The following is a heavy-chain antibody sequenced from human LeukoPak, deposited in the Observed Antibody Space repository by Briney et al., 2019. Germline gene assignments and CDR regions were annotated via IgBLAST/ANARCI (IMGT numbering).Heavy chain of an antibody. CDR3: AKTGPNRIFDY. CDR2: ISTYNGNT. D-gene: IGHD1-14*01. CDR1: GYSFTSYG. Sequence: ASVKVSCKASGYSFTSYGISWVRQAPGQGLEWMGWISTYNGNTNYAQRLQGRVTMTTDTSTSTAYMELRSLRSDDTAVYYCAKTGPNRIFDYWGQGTLVTVSS. V-gene: IGHV1-18*01. J-gene: IGHJ4*02.